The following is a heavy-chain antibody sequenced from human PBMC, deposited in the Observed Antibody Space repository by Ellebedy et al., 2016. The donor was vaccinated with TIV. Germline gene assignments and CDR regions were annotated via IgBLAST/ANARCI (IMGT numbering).Heavy chain of an antibody. Sequence: MPSETLSLPCSVSGSSISRGYYWGCLRPPPASGLSWIGSIFHSGSTYYSPSIKSRVTISVDTSKNPLYLRLSVVTAADTAVYYCARDGAGRWDNWGPGTLVIVSS. CDR2: IFHSGST. CDR3: ARDGAGRWDN. J-gene: IGHJ4*02. CDR1: GSSISRGYY. V-gene: IGHV4-38-2*02. D-gene: IGHD4-23*01.